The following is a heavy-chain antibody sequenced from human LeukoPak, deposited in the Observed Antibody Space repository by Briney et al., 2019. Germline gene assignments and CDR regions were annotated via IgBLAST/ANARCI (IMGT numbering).Heavy chain of an antibody. CDR2: IYPGDFDT. Sequence: GESLQISCKGSGYSFTSYWIGWVRQMPGKGLEWMGIIYPGDFDTRYSPSFQGQVTISADKSISTAYLQWSSLKASDTAMYYCARSRGHSTYGSGSYEVPYYYYYGMDVWGQGTTVTVSS. V-gene: IGHV5-51*01. CDR1: GYSFTSYW. CDR3: ARSRGHSTYGSGSYEVPYYYYYGMDV. D-gene: IGHD3-10*01. J-gene: IGHJ6*02.